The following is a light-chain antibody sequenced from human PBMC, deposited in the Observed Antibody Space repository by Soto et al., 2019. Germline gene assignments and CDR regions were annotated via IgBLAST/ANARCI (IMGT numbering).Light chain of an antibody. Sequence: EIVMTQSPATLSVSPGERATLSCRASQSVGTNLAWYQQKPGQAPRLLIFGTSTRATGIPARFSGSGSGTDFTLTTSSVQSDDFAVYYCQQYTNRPPWTFGQGTKVDMK. J-gene: IGKJ1*01. CDR3: QQYTNRPPWT. CDR2: GTS. V-gene: IGKV3-15*01. CDR1: QSVGTN.